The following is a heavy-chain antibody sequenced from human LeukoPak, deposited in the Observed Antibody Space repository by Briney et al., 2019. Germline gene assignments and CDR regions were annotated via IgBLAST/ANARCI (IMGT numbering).Heavy chain of an antibody. J-gene: IGHJ4*02. D-gene: IGHD3-22*01. Sequence: ASVKVSCKASGYTFTSYGISWVRQAPGQGLEWMGWISTYNGNTNYAQKLQGRVTMTTDTSTSTAYMELRSLRSDDTAVYYCARSKADSSGYYRYFDYWGQGTLVTVSS. V-gene: IGHV1-18*01. CDR3: ARSKADSSGYYRYFDY. CDR2: ISTYNGNT. CDR1: GYTFTSYG.